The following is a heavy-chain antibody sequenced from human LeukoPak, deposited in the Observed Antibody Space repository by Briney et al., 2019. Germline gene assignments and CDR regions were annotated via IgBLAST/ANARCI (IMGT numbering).Heavy chain of an antibody. CDR3: ANPIGDNWNDGGVLGPI. D-gene: IGHD1-20*01. J-gene: IGHJ3*02. V-gene: IGHV3-30*02. CDR1: GFTFSSYG. CDR2: IRYDGSNK. Sequence: GGSLRLSCAASGFTFSSYGMHWVRQAPGKGLEWVAFIRYDGSNKYYADSVKGRFTISRDNSKNTLCLQMNSLRAEDTAVYYCANPIGDNWNDGGVLGPIWGQGTMVTVSS.